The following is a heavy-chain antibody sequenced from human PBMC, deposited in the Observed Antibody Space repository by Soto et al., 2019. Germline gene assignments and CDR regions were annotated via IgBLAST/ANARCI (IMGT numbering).Heavy chain of an antibody. CDR3: ARQLSPWRALPFRAFDI. CDR1: GGSFSVYY. CDR2: INHSGST. D-gene: IGHD3-3*01. Sequence: QVQLQQWGAGLLKPSETLSLTCAVYGGSFSVYYWSWIRQPPWKGLEWIGEINHSGSTNYNPSLKSRVTKSVDPSKNQFSLKLSSVTAADTAGYYCARQLSPWRALPFRAFDIWGQGTMVTVSS. J-gene: IGHJ3*02. V-gene: IGHV4-34*01.